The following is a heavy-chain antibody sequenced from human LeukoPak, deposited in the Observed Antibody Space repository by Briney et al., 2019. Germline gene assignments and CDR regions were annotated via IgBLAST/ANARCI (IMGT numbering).Heavy chain of an antibody. CDR2: IYYSGST. D-gene: IGHD6-13*01. Sequence: SSETLSLTCTVSGGSIRSSSYYWGWIRQPPGKGLEWIGSIYYSGSTYYSQSLKRRVTISVDTSNHHFSLKLSSVTAADTAVYYCARHKSGWGYSSSWADYWGQGTLVTVSS. V-gene: IGHV4-39*01. CDR1: GGSIRSSSYY. CDR3: ARHKSGWGYSSSWADY. J-gene: IGHJ4*02.